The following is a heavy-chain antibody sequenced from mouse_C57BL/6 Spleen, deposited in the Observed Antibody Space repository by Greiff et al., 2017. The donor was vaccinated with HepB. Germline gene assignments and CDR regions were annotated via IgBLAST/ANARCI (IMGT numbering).Heavy chain of an antibody. V-gene: IGHV1-69*01. CDR3: APSTVVAEYYAMDY. CDR1: GYTFTSYW. Sequence: QVQLQQPGAELVMPGASVKLSCKASGYTFTSYWMHWVKQRPGQGLEWIGEIDPSDSYTNYNQKFKGKSTLTVDKSSSTAYMQLSSLTSEDSAVYYCAPSTVVAEYYAMDYWGQGTSVTVSS. J-gene: IGHJ4*01. D-gene: IGHD1-1*01. CDR2: IDPSDSYT.